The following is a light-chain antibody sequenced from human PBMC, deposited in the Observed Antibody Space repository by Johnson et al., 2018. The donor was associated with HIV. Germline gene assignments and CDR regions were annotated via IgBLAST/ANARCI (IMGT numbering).Light chain of an antibody. J-gene: IGLJ1*01. V-gene: IGLV1-51*01. Sequence: QAVLTQPPSVSAAPGQKVTISCSGSSSNIGNNYVSWYQQLPGTAPKLLIYDNNKRPSGIPDRFSGSNSGTSATLGITGLQTGDEADYYCGTWDSSLSAPLYVFGTGTKVTVL. CDR2: DNN. CDR3: GTWDSSLSAPLYV. CDR1: SSNIGNNY.